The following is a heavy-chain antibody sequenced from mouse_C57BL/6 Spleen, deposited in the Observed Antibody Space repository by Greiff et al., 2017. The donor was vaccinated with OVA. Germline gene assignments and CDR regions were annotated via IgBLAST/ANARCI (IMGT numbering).Heavy chain of an antibody. CDR3: ARRGITTVVYWYFDV. CDR1: GYTFTSYW. J-gene: IGHJ1*03. CDR2: IYPSDSET. D-gene: IGHD1-1*01. V-gene: IGHV1-61*01. Sequence: QVQLQQPGAELVRPGSSVKLSCKASGYTFTSYWMDWVKQRPGQGLEWIGNIYPSDSETHYNQKFKDKATLTVDKSSSTAYMQLSSLTSEDSAVYYCARRGITTVVYWYFDVWGTGTTVTVSS.